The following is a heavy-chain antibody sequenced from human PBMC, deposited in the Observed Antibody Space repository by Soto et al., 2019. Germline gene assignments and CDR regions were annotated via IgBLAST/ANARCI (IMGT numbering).Heavy chain of an antibody. D-gene: IGHD2-15*01. V-gene: IGHV3-48*01. CDR1: GFTFSSYS. Sequence: GGSLRLSCAASGFTFSSYSMNWVRQAPGKGLEWVSYISSSSTIYYEDSVKGRFTISRDNAKNSLYLQMNSLRAEETAVYYCARDSPYCSGGSCHLNYFDYWGQGTLVTVSS. J-gene: IGHJ4*02. CDR2: ISSSSTI. CDR3: ARDSPYCSGGSCHLNYFDY.